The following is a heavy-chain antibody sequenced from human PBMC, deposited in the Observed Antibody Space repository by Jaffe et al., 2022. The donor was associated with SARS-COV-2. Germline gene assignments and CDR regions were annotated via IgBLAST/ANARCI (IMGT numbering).Heavy chain of an antibody. CDR3: AKGGGTNYRYFEY. Sequence: EVQLLESGGGLVLPGGSLRLSCVVSGFTFRSYAMSWVRQAPGKGLEWVSTIGGGGVTFYADSVKGRFTISRDISKNTLYLQMNSLRAEDTAVYYCAKGGGTNYRYFEYWGQGTLVTVSS. J-gene: IGHJ4*02. V-gene: IGHV3-23*01. CDR2: IGGGGVT. CDR1: GFTFRSYA. D-gene: IGHD1-26*01.